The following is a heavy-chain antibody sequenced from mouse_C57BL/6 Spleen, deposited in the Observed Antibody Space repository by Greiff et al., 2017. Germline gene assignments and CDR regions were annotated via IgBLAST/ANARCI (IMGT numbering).Heavy chain of an antibody. J-gene: IGHJ1*03. V-gene: IGHV4-1*01. CDR3: ADSNYGYFDV. D-gene: IGHD2-5*01. CDR1: AVDFSRYW. Sequence: AAAAVDFSRYWMSWVRRAPGKGLEWIGEINPDSSTINYAPSLKDKFIISRDNAKNTLYLQMSKVRSEDTALYYCADSNYGYFDVWGTGTTVTVSS. CDR2: INPDSSTI.